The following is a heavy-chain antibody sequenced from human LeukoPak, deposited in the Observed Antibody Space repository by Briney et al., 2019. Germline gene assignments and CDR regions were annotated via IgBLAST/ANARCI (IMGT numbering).Heavy chain of an antibody. J-gene: IGHJ3*02. CDR1: GGSISSSSYY. Sequence: SETLSLTCTVSGGSISSSSYYWGWIRQPPGKGLEWIGSIYYSGSTYYNPSLKSRVTISVDTSKNQFSLKLSSVTAADTAVYYCARSTIVVVINDAFDIWGQGTMVTVSS. D-gene: IGHD3-22*01. V-gene: IGHV4-39*01. CDR3: ARSTIVVVINDAFDI. CDR2: IYYSGST.